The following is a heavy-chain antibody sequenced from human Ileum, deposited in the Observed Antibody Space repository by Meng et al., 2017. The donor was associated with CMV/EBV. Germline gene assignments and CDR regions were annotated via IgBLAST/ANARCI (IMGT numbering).Heavy chain of an antibody. CDR2: LNSGGSA. CDR1: GVIVSGHY. J-gene: IGHJ4*02. V-gene: IGHV3-53*01. CDR3: ARERGDLATSYFDY. Sequence: HRAGSRGHLIQPGGSLRLSGEASGVIVSGHYMSWVRQATGTGLEWVSDLNSGGSAYYADSVRGRFTISRDNSKNTLYLQMNNLRAEDTAMYYCARERGDLATSYFDYWGRGTLVTVSS. D-gene: IGHD5-12*01.